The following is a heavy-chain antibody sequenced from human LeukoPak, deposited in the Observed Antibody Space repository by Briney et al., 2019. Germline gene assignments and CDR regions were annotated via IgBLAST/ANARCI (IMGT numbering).Heavy chain of an antibody. CDR2: ISDSGGST. CDR3: AKNPDYDFWSSFDY. CDR1: GFTFSSYA. D-gene: IGHD3-3*01. Sequence: GGSLRLSCAASGFTFSSYAMSWVRQAPGKGLEWVSAISDSGGSTYYADSVKGRFTISRDNSKNTLYLQMNSLRAEDTAVYYCAKNPDYDFWSSFDYWGRGTLVTVSS. J-gene: IGHJ4*02. V-gene: IGHV3-23*01.